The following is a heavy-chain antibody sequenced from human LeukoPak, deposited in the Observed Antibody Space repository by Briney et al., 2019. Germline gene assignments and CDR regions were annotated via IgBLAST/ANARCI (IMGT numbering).Heavy chain of an antibody. V-gene: IGHV1-18*01. CDR3: ARPKVDFWSGYDYYYYYMDV. CDR2: ISAYNGNT. J-gene: IGHJ6*03. D-gene: IGHD3-3*01. Sequence: ASVKVSCKASGYTFTSYGISWVRQAPGQGLEWMGWISAYNGNTNYAQKLQGRVTMTTDTSTSTAYMELRSLRSDDTAVYYCARPKVDFWSGYDYYYYYMDVWGKGTTVTVSS. CDR1: GYTFTSYG.